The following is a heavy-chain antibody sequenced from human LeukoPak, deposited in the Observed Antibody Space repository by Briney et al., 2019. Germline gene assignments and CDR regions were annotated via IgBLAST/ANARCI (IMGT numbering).Heavy chain of an antibody. J-gene: IGHJ4*02. CDR3: ARDAGSTWYKDY. CDR1: GYTFTVYY. V-gene: IGHV1-2*02. Sequence: ASVTVSFTASGYTFTVYYMHWLRQAPGQGLEWVGWINPNSGGTNYAQKFQGRDTMTRVTSISTAYMELSRLRSDDTAVYYCARDAGSTWYKDYWGQGTLVSVSS. D-gene: IGHD6-13*01. CDR2: INPNSGGT.